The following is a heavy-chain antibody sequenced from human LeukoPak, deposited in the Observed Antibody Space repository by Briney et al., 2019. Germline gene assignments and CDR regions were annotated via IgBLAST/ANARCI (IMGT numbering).Heavy chain of an antibody. J-gene: IGHJ4*02. Sequence: ASVKVSCKASGYTFTNYAMHWVRQAPGQRLEWMGWINAGNGNTKFSQKFQGRVTITRDTSATTAYMELSSLRSEDTALYYCARWGLGPSFDYWGQGTRVTVSS. V-gene: IGHV1-3*01. CDR2: INAGNGNT. CDR3: ARWGLGPSFDY. D-gene: IGHD1-26*01. CDR1: GYTFTNYA.